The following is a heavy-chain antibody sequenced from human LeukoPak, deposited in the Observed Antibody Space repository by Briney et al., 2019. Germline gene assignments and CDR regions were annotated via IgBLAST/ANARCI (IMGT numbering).Heavy chain of an antibody. Sequence: GGSLRLSCAASGFSFSNHGMHWVRQAPGKRLEWVAVIWDDGNNKRYANSVNGRFTISRDNSENTLYLQMNGLTAEDTAMYYCARLSDYDFWSGPYPYYYYYYGMDVWGQGTTVTVSS. D-gene: IGHD3-3*01. CDR3: ARLSDYDFWSGPYPYYYYYYGMDV. V-gene: IGHV3-33*01. CDR1: GFSFSNHG. CDR2: IWDDGNNK. J-gene: IGHJ6*02.